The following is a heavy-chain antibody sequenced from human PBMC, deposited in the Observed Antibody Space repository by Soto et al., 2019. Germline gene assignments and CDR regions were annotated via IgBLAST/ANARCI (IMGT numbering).Heavy chain of an antibody. CDR2: IYYSGST. D-gene: IGHD3-10*01. CDR1: GGSISSGDYY. Sequence: SETLSLTCTVSGGSISSGDYYWSWIRQPPGKGLEWIGYIYYSGSTYYNPSLKSRVTISVDTSKNQFSLKLTSVTAADTAVYYCARLHTYGSGSYVWENCFDPWGQGTLVTVS. V-gene: IGHV4-30-4*01. J-gene: IGHJ5*02. CDR3: ARLHTYGSGSYVWENCFDP.